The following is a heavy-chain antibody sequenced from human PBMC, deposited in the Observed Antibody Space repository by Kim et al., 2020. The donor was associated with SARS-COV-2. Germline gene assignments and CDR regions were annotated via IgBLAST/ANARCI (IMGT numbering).Heavy chain of an antibody. CDR1: GYTFTSYA. CDR3: ARDRLYYYGSGSSTLYYYYGMDV. Sequence: ASVKVSCKASGYTFTSYAMHWVRQAPGQRLEWMGWINAGNGNTKYSQKFQGRVTITRDTSASTAYMELSSLRSEDTAVYYCARDRLYYYGSGSSTLYYYYGMDVWGQGTTVTVSS. J-gene: IGHJ6*02. V-gene: IGHV1-3*01. D-gene: IGHD3-10*01. CDR2: INAGNGNT.